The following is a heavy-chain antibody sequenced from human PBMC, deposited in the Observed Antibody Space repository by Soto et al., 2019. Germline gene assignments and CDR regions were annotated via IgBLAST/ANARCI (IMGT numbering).Heavy chain of an antibody. J-gene: IGHJ4*02. Sequence: QVQLQQWGAGLLKPSETLSLNCAVYGGSFSGYCWSWIRQPPGKGLEWIGEINDSGGTNYNPSLKSRVSISVDTSKNQFSRNLSSVTAADTAVYHCARGRKAYSSSWYVDWGQGTLVTVSS. CDR3: ARGRKAYSSSWYVD. CDR2: INDSGGT. V-gene: IGHV4-34*01. D-gene: IGHD6-13*01. CDR1: GGSFSGYC.